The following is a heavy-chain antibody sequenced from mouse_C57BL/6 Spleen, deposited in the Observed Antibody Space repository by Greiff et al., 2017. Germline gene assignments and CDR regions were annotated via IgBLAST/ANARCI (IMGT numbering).Heavy chain of an antibody. Sequence: QVQLQQSGPELVKPGASVKISCKASGYAFSSSWMNWVKQRPGKGLGGIGRIYPGDGDTNYNQKFKGKSTLTVDKSSSTAYMQLSSLTSEDSAVYYCARGYYGSRNYAMDYWGQGTSVTVSS. CDR3: ARGYYGSRNYAMDY. V-gene: IGHV1-82*01. CDR1: GYAFSSSW. J-gene: IGHJ4*01. CDR2: IYPGDGDT. D-gene: IGHD1-1*01.